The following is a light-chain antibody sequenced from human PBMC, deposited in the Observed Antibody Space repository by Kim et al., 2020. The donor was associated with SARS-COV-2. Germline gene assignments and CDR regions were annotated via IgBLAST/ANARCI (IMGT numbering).Light chain of an antibody. V-gene: IGLV3-1*01. CDR2: QNN. CDR3: QAWDSTTGV. J-gene: IGLJ3*02. CDR1: KWGDTF. Sequence: VSPGQTASIPCSGDKWGDTFASWFQQKPGQSPVLVIYQNNKRPSGIPERFSGSNSGSTATLTISGTQTMDEADYYCQAWDSTTGVFGGGTRLTVL.